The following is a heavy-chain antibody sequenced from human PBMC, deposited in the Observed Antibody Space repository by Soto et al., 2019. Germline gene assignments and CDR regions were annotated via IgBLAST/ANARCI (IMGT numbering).Heavy chain of an antibody. Sequence: GXSLRLSCAASGFTFSSYAISWVLQAPGKGPEWVSAFCGWGGSNYHGDPVKGRVTNLRDNSKNTLYLQLNSLRAEEQAVYYCAYSSTPFDYWGQGTLVTVSS. V-gene: IGHV3-23*01. D-gene: IGHD6-13*01. J-gene: IGHJ4*02. CDR2: FCGWGGSN. CDR1: GFTFSSYA. CDR3: AYSSTPFDY.